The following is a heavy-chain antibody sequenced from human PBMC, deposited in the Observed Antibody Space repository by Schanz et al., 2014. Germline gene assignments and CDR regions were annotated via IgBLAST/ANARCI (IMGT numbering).Heavy chain of an antibody. J-gene: IGHJ5*02. CDR3: ARGGSVATIAPYTWFDP. CDR1: GGSFSGYY. Sequence: QVQLQESGPGLLKPSETLSLTCAVYGGSFSGYYWTWIRQPPGKRLEWIGEISHSGDTNFNPSLKSRVTITVDPSKSQSSRRMNSVTAADTAVYYCARGGSVATIAPYTWFDPWGQGTLVTVSS. D-gene: IGHD5-12*01. CDR2: ISHSGDT. V-gene: IGHV4-34*10.